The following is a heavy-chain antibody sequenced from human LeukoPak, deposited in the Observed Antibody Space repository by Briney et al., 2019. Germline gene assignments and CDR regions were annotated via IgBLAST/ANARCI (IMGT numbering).Heavy chain of an antibody. J-gene: IGHJ5*02. CDR2: IYLKSGGT. V-gene: IGHV1-2*02. Sequence: ASVKVSCKASGYTFTGYYMQWVRQAPGQGLEWKGWIYLKSGGTNYPRKFRGRITMTRDTSIGTSNMERSRLRSDDTAVYYCTRPRNPPVEECGTRHKNWFDPWGQGTLVTVSS. D-gene: IGHD1-1*01. CDR1: GYTFTGYY. CDR3: TRPRNPPVEECGTRHKNWFDP.